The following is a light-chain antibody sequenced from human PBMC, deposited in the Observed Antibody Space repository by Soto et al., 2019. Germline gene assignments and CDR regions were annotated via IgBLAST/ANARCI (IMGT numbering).Light chain of an antibody. CDR2: GAS. V-gene: IGKV3-20*01. Sequence: EIVLTQSPGTLSLSPGERATLSCRASQSVSSSYLAWYQQKPGQAPRLLIYGASSRATGIPDRFSGSGSGTDFTLTISRLEPEDFAVYYCQQYNTWPRTFGQGTKVETK. CDR3: QQYNTWPRT. CDR1: QSVSSSY. J-gene: IGKJ1*01.